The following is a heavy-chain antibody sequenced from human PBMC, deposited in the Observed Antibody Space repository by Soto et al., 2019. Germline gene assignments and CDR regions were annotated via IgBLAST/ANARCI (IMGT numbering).Heavy chain of an antibody. Sequence: GGSLRLSCAASGFTFSGCAMHWVRQASGKGLEWLGRIRSKPNNYATEYAASVQGRFTISRDDSKNTAYLEMNSLKTEDTAVYYCTRWAYSYGWYFDYWGQGTLVTVS. J-gene: IGHJ4*02. CDR1: GFTFSGCA. CDR3: TRWAYSYGWYFDY. V-gene: IGHV3-73*01. CDR2: IRSKPNNYAT. D-gene: IGHD6-19*01.